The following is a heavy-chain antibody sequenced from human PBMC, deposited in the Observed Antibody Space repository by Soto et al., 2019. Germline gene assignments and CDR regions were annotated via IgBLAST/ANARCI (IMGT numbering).Heavy chain of an antibody. CDR2: MNPNSGNT. CDR1: GYTFTSYD. J-gene: IGHJ4*02. V-gene: IGHV1-8*01. D-gene: IGHD6-6*01. CDR3: ARGSRSIAALQYYFDY. Sequence: QVQLVQSGAEVKKPGASVKVSCKASGYTFTSYDINWVRQATGQGREWMGWMNPNSGNTGYAQKFQGRVTMTRNTSISTAYMELSSLRSEDTAVYYCARGSRSIAALQYYFDYWGQGTLVTVSS.